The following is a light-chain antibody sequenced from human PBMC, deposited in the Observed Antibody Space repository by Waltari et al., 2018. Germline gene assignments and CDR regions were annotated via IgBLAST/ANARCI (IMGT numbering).Light chain of an antibody. CDR1: SSHVGAYNF. Sequence: QPALIQPASVSASPGPSITISCSGTSSHVGAYNFVSWTQQHPGQAPKLIIYEVTNRPSGISNRFSGSKSGNTASLTISGLQADDEADYYCSSYTTTTSYVFGTGTKVTVL. J-gene: IGLJ1*01. V-gene: IGLV2-14*01. CDR2: EVT. CDR3: SSYTTTTSYV.